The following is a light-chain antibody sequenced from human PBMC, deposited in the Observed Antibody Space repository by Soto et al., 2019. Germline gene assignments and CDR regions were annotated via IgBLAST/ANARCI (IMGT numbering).Light chain of an antibody. V-gene: IGKV1-33*01. CDR1: QDITNQ. CDR2: DAS. CDR3: QKHDGVPQ. J-gene: IGKJ3*01. Sequence: DIQMTQSPSSLSASVGDTVTITCQASQDITNQLNSYQQKPGKAPNLLIYDASHLETGVPSRISGSGSGTYFTLTISNLQPEDIATYYCQKHDGVPQFGPGTKVDF.